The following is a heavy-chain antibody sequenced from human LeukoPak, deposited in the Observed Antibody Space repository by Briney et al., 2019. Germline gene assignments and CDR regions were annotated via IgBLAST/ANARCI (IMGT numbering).Heavy chain of an antibody. CDR2: ISYDGSNK. CDR3: AKAGIAAQGIDY. J-gene: IGHJ4*02. CDR1: GFTFSSYG. Sequence: PGGSLRLSCAASGFTFSSYGMHWVRQAPVKELEWVAVISYDGSNKYYADSVKGRFTISRDNSKNTLYLQMNSLRAEDTAVYYCAKAGIAAQGIDYWGQGTLVTVSS. V-gene: IGHV3-30*18. D-gene: IGHD6-13*01.